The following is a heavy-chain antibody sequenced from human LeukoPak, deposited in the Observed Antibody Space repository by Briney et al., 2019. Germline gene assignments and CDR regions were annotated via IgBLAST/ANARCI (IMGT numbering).Heavy chain of an antibody. Sequence: SETLSLTCTVSGVSISSSNSYWGWIRQPPGEGLEWIGSIYYTGSDYYNPSLKSRVTISVDTSKNQFSLKLSSVTAADTAVYYCARLRGYNYGHMDVWGKGTTVTISS. CDR3: ARLRGYNYGHMDV. D-gene: IGHD5-18*01. CDR2: IYYTGSD. CDR1: GVSISSSNSY. J-gene: IGHJ6*03. V-gene: IGHV4-39*01.